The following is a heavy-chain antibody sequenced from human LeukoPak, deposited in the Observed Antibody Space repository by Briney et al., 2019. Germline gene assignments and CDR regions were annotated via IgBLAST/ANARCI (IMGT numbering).Heavy chain of an antibody. CDR1: GGSISSSSYY. J-gene: IGHJ3*02. V-gene: IGHV4-39*07. Sequence: ASETLSLTCTVSGGSISSSSYYWGWIRQPPGKGLEWIGSIYYSGSTYYNPSLKSRVTISVDTSKNQFSLKLSSVTAADTAVYYCASPSGRVYADALDIWGQGKKVIVSS. D-gene: IGHD1-26*01. CDR3: ASPSGRVYADALDI. CDR2: IYYSGST.